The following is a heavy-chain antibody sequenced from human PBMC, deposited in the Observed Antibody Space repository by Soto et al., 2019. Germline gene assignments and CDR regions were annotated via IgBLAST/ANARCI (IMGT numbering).Heavy chain of an antibody. J-gene: IGHJ4*02. V-gene: IGHV3-21*01. D-gene: IGHD6-13*01. Sequence: EVQLVESGGGLVKPGGSLRLSCAASGFTFSSYSMNWVRQAPGKGLEWVSSISSSSSYIYYADSVKGRFTISRDNAKNPLYLQMNSLRAEDTAVYYCARNPGYSSSWYDYWGQGTLVTVSS. CDR1: GFTFSSYS. CDR2: ISSSSSYI. CDR3: ARNPGYSSSWYDY.